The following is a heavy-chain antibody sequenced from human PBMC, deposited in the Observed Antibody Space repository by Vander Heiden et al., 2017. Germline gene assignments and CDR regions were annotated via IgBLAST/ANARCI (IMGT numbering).Heavy chain of an antibody. CDR3: AKDPDYGDGY. J-gene: IGHJ4*02. CDR1: GSTCRAHA. D-gene: IGHD4-17*01. Sequence: EVQLLEPGGGLVQPGGSLRLSCAASGSTCRAHALSWVRQAPGKGLKWVSAISGSGGSTYYADSVTGRFTSSRDNSKNTLYLQRNSLRAEDTAGYYCAKDPDYGDGYWGQGTLVTVSS. CDR2: ISGSGGST. V-gene: IGHV3-23*01.